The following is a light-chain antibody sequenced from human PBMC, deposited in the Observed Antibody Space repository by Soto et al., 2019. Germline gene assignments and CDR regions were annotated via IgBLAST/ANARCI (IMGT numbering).Light chain of an antibody. CDR3: QQRSN. Sequence: EIVLTHSPATLSLSPGERATLSCRASQSVSSYLAWYQQKPGHARRLLIYDASNRATGIPARFSGSGSGTDFTLTISSLEPEDFAVYYCQQRSNFGQGTRLEIK. CDR2: DAS. J-gene: IGKJ5*01. CDR1: QSVSSY. V-gene: IGKV3-11*01.